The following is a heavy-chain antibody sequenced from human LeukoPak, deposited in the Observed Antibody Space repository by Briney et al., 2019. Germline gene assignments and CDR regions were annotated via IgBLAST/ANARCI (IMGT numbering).Heavy chain of an antibody. J-gene: IGHJ4*02. Sequence: GGSLRLSCAASGFTFTTYAMHWVRQAPGKGLEWVAVISYDGNNQYYADSVTGRFTISRDDSKNTLYLQMNSLRPDDTAVYYCARGLDQTENYWGQGTLVTVS. D-gene: IGHD2-2*01. CDR1: GFTFTTYA. CDR3: ARGLDQTENY. V-gene: IGHV3-30*04. CDR2: ISYDGNNQ.